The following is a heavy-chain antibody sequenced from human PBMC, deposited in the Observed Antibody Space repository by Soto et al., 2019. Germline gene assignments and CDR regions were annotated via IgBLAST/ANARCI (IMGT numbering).Heavy chain of an antibody. CDR1: GFTFSSYE. J-gene: IGHJ3*02. Sequence: GGSLRLSCAASGFTFSSYEMNWVRQAPGKGLEWVSYISSSGSTIYYADSVKGRFTISRDNAKNSLYLQMNSLRAEDTAVYYCARDNSGYSYGSGNAFDIWGQGTMVT. V-gene: IGHV3-48*03. CDR3: ARDNSGYSYGSGNAFDI. D-gene: IGHD5-18*01. CDR2: ISSSGSTI.